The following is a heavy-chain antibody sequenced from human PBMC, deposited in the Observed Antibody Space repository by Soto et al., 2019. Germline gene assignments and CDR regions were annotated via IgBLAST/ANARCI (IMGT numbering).Heavy chain of an antibody. V-gene: IGHV3-48*03. D-gene: IGHD1-26*01. J-gene: IGHJ1*01. CDR1: GFTFSSYE. CDR3: AKVEGIVGTTTSRYFQH. Sequence: GGSLRLSCAASGFTFSSYEMNWVRQAPGKGLEWVSYISSDGTTIYYADSVKGRFTISRDNAKNSLSLQMNNLRAEDTAVYYCAKVEGIVGTTTSRYFQHWGQGTLVTVSS. CDR2: ISSDGTTI.